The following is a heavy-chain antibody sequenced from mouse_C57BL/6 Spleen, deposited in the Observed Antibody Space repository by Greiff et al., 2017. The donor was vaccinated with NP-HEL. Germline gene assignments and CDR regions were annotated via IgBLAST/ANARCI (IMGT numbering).Heavy chain of an antibody. D-gene: IGHD1-1*01. J-gene: IGHJ4*01. CDR1: GYTFTDYN. V-gene: IGHV1-18*01. Sequence: EVQLQQSGPELVKPGASVKIPCKASGYTFTDYNMDWVKQSHGKSLEWIGDINPNNGGTIYNQKFKSKATLTVDKSSSTAYMELRSLTSEDTAVYYCARRGYYYGSGAMDYWGQGTSVTVSS. CDR2: INPNNGGT. CDR3: ARRGYYYGSGAMDY.